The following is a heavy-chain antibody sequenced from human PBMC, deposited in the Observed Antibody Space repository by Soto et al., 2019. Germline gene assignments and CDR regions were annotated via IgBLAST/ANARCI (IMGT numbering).Heavy chain of an antibody. Sequence: ASVKVSCKVSGSRFSNYVISWVRQAPGHGLEWLGRIVPIFNSTKCAQNFQGRVTITADKSTSTASLELSSLRSDDTAVYYCAREGRGKKAGYNGLVSLGYWGQGTLVTVSS. D-gene: IGHD2-2*02. CDR1: GSRFSNYV. V-gene: IGHV1-69*06. J-gene: IGHJ4*02. CDR3: AREGRGKKAGYNGLVSLGY. CDR2: IVPIFNST.